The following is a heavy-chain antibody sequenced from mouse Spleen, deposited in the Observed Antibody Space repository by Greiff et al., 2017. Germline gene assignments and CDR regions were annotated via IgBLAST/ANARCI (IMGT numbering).Heavy chain of an antibody. CDR3: ARCDGYLGDYYAMDY. CDR1: GYAFSSYW. J-gene: IGHJ4*01. V-gene: IGHV1-80*01. CDR2: IYPGDGDT. Sequence: VQLQQSGAELVKPGASVKISCKASGYAFSSYWMNWVKQRPGKGLEWIGQIYPGDGDTNYNGKFKGKATLTADKSSSTAYMQLSSLTSEDSAVYFCARCDGYLGDYYAMDYWGQGTSVTVSS. D-gene: IGHD2-3*01.